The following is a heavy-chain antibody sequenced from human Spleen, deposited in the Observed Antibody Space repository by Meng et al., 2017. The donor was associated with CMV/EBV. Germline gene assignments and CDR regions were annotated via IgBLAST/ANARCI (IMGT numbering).Heavy chain of an antibody. D-gene: IGHD6-13*01. CDR3: AKDHLQQLGFFDY. CDR2: INSDGSST. CDR1: GFTFSSYW. Sequence: GGSLRLSCAASGFTFSSYWMHWVRQAPGKGLVWVSRINSDGSSTSYADSVKGRFTISRDNAKNTLYLQMNSLRAEDTAVYYCAKDHLQQLGFFDYWGQGTLVTVSS. V-gene: IGHV3-74*01. J-gene: IGHJ4*02.